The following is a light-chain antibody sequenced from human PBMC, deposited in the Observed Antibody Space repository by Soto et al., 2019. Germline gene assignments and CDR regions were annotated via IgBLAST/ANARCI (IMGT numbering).Light chain of an antibody. J-gene: IGKJ3*01. CDR2: AAS. CDR3: QMYKSDLFT. V-gene: IGKV1-27*01. Sequence: DIQMTQSPSSLSASIGDRVTITCRASQGITNYLAWYQQKPGKVPKLLIYAASTLHSGVPSRFSGSGSGTNFTLTTSSLQPEDVATYYCQMYKSDLFTFGPGTRVDIK. CDR1: QGITNY.